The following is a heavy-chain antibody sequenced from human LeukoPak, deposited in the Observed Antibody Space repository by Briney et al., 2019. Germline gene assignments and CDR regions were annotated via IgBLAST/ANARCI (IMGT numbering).Heavy chain of an antibody. D-gene: IGHD5-18*01. CDR2: IYHSGST. V-gene: IGHV4-4*02. CDR1: GGSISSSNW. Sequence: SETLSLTCAVSGGSISSSNWWSWVRHPPGKGLEWIGEIYHSGSTNYNPPLKSRGTISVEKSKNQFSLKLSSVTAADTAVYYCARAPAYGYIFTVDYWGQGTLVTVSS. CDR3: ARAPAYGYIFTVDY. J-gene: IGHJ4*02.